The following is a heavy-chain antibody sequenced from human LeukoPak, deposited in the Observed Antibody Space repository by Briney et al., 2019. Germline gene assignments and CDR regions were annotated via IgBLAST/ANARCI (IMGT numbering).Heavy chain of an antibody. Sequence: SETLSLTCAVSGGSISSGGYSWSWIRQPPGKGLEWIGYIYHSGSTYYNPSLKSRVTISVDRSKNPFSLKLSLVTAADTAVYYCASAADGDYAPFAYWGQGTLVTVSS. CDR2: IYHSGST. CDR1: GGSISSGGYS. D-gene: IGHD4-17*01. V-gene: IGHV4-30-2*01. J-gene: IGHJ4*02. CDR3: ASAADGDYAPFAY.